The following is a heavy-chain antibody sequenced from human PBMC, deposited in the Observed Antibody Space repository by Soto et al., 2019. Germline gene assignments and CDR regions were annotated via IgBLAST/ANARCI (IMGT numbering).Heavy chain of an antibody. J-gene: IGHJ4*01. CDR1: GGTFSNHL. CDR2: IIPLFGTL. CDR3: ASGSLYGSGSYPVDY. Sequence: QVQLVQSGAEVKKPGSSVNVSCKASGGTFSNHLISWVRQAPGQGLEWMGTIIPLFGTLNYAQKLQGRVTLSEDRSTSTAYMELSSLRSDDTAVYYCASGSLYGSGSYPVDYWGQGTLVTVSS. D-gene: IGHD3-10*01. V-gene: IGHV1-69*08.